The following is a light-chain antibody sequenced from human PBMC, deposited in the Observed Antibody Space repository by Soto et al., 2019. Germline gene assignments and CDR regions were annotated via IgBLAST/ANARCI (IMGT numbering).Light chain of an antibody. CDR1: SSDVGYYNR. J-gene: IGLJ1*01. CDR2: EVS. Sequence: QSVLTQPPSVSGSPGQSVTISCTGTSSDVGYYNRVSWYQQPPGTAPKLLIYEVSNRPSRVPDRFSGSKSGNTASLTISGLQAEDEADYYCSLYTSSTFYVFGTGTKVTVL. CDR3: SLYTSSTFYV. V-gene: IGLV2-18*01.